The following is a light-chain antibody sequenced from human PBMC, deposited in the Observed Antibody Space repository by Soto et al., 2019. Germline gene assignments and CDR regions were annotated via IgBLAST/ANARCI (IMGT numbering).Light chain of an antibody. V-gene: IGKV3-20*01. J-gene: IGKJ1*01. Sequence: EIVLTQSPGTLSLSPGERATLSCRASQSVSSNYLAWYQQQKPGQAPRLLIYGASSRATGVPDRFSGSGSGTDFPLALSRLEPEDFVVYYCQQYGSSSWTFGQGTKVEIK. CDR3: QQYGSSSWT. CDR1: QSVSSNY. CDR2: GAS.